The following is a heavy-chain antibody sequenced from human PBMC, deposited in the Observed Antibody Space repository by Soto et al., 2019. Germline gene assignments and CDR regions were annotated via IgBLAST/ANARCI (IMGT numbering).Heavy chain of an antibody. CDR1: GYTFTSYG. V-gene: IGHV1-18*01. Sequence: GASVKVSCKASGYTFTSYGISGVRQAPGRGLEWMGWISAYNGNTNYAQKLQGRVTMTTDTSTSTAYMELRSLRSDDTAVYYCARDMYYDSSGYYRAFDICGEVTMLTLSS. CDR3: ARDMYYDSSGYYRAFDI. CDR2: ISAYNGNT. J-gene: IGHJ3*02. D-gene: IGHD3-22*01.